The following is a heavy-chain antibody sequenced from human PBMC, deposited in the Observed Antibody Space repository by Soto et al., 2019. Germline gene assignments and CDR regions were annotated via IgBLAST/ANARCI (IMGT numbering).Heavy chain of an antibody. Sequence: QVQVVESGGGVVQPGTSLRLSCAASGFTFSNFGMHWVRQAPGKGLEWVAVIWHDGKNKYYADSVEGRFTITRDNSTNTLNIQMNSLTAQDTAVYYCARDRGKDEAIDYWGQGTLVIVSS. CDR3: ARDRGKDEAIDY. CDR1: GFTFSNFG. CDR2: IWHDGKNK. V-gene: IGHV3-33*01. J-gene: IGHJ4*02.